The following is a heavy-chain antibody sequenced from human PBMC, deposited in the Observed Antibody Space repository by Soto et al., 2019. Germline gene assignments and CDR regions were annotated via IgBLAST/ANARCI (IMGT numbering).Heavy chain of an antibody. D-gene: IGHD5-18*01. J-gene: IGHJ6*04. CDR1: GGSISSGDYY. V-gene: IGHV4-30-4*01. Sequence: PSETLSLTCTVSGGSISSGDYYWSWIRQPPGKGLEWIGYIFYSGTTYYNPSLKSRVTISVDTSKNQFSLILTSMTAADTAVYYCARDSPTYSHLYYRVDVWGKGTTVTVSS. CDR3: ARDSPTYSHLYYRVDV. CDR2: IFYSGTT.